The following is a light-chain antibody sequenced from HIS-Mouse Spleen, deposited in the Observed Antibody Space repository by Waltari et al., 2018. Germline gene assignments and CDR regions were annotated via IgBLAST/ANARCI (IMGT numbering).Light chain of an antibody. Sequence: SYELTQPPSVSVSPGQTARITCSGDALPKQYAYWYQQKSGQAPVLVIYEDSKRPSGIPERFSGSSSGEMATLTISGAQVEDEADYYCYSTDSSGNHRVFGGGTKLTVL. V-gene: IGLV3-10*01. CDR1: ALPKQY. CDR2: EDS. CDR3: YSTDSSGNHRV. J-gene: IGLJ2*01.